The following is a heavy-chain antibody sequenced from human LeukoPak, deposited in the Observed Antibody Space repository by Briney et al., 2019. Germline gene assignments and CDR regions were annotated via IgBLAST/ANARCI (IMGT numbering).Heavy chain of an antibody. CDR1: GFPFSSYA. CDR3: VRSLDY. Sequence: PGGSLRLSCAASGFPFSSYAMNRVRQAPGKGLEWVSVIAGSDGFTQYADSVKGRFTISRDKSKNTVYPQMNRLRVEDTALYYCVRSLDYWGQGTLVTVSS. V-gene: IGHV3-23*01. CDR2: IAGSDGFT. J-gene: IGHJ4*02.